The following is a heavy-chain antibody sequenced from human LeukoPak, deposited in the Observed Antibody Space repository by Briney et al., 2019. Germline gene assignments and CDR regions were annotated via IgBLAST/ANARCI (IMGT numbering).Heavy chain of an antibody. D-gene: IGHD3-3*01. V-gene: IGHV3-23*01. J-gene: IGHJ4*02. CDR3: AKATIFGVVSYFDY. Sequence: GGSLRLSCAGSGFTFSSYAMSWLRQAPGKGLEWVSAISGSGGSTYYADSVKGRFTISRDNSKNTLYLQMNSLRAEDTAVYYCAKATIFGVVSYFDYWGQGTLVTVSS. CDR1: GFTFSSYA. CDR2: ISGSGGST.